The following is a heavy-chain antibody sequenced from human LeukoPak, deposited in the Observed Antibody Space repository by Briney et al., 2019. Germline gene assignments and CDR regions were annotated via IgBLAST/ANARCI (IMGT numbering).Heavy chain of an antibody. CDR1: GFTFSDYY. V-gene: IGHV3-11*01. CDR2: ISSSGSTI. D-gene: IGHD3-10*01. J-gene: IGHJ6*03. Sequence: GGSLRLSCAASGFTFSDYYMSWIRQAPGKGLEWVSYISSSGSTIYYADSVKGRFTISRDNAKNSLYLQMNSLRAEDTAVYYCARDLRGSGPYYYYYYMDVWGKGTTVTVSS. CDR3: ARDLRGSGPYYYYYYMDV.